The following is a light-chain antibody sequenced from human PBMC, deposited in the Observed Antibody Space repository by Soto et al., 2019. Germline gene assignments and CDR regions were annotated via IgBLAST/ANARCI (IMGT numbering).Light chain of an antibody. Sequence: MTQSPATLSVSPGERATLSCRASQSVPRSYFAWYQQKPGQAPRLLIYGTSSRATGIPDRIRGSGSGTDFTLTISRLEPEDFAVFYCQQYGSSITFGQGTRLEIK. CDR1: QSVPRSY. CDR3: QQYGSSIT. J-gene: IGKJ5*01. CDR2: GTS. V-gene: IGKV3-20*01.